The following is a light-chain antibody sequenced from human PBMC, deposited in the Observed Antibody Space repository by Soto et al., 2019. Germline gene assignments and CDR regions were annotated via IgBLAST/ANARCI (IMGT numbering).Light chain of an antibody. Sequence: QSALTKPPSASGSPGQSVTISCTGTSSDVGGYNYVSWYQQHPGKAPKLMIYEVSKRPSGVPDRFSGSKSGNTASLTVSGLQAEDDADYYCSSYAGSHNFVVFGGGTKLTVL. CDR2: EVS. CDR1: SSDVGGYNY. V-gene: IGLV2-8*01. J-gene: IGLJ2*01. CDR3: SSYAGSHNFVV.